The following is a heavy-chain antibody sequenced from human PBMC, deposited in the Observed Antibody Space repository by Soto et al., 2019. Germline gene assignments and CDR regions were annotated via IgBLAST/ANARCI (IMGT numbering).Heavy chain of an antibody. D-gene: IGHD3-10*01. J-gene: IGHJ6*02. CDR1: GGSISSGDYY. V-gene: IGHV4-30-4*01. CDR2: IYYSGST. Sequence: QVQLQESGPGLVKPSQTLSLTCTVSGGSISSGDYYWSWIRQPPGKGLEWIGYIYYSGSTYYNPSLESRVTISVDTSKNHCSLKLSSVTAADTAVYYCARDFGSALTDYYYGMDVWGQGTTVTVSS. CDR3: ARDFGSALTDYYYGMDV.